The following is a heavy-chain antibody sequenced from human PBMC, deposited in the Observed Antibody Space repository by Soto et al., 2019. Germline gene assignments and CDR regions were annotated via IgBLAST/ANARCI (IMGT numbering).Heavy chain of an antibody. J-gene: IGHJ3*02. CDR1: GFTFSDYY. CDR2: ISSSGSTI. CDR3: AKATGDFMNDAFDI. V-gene: IGHV3-11*01. Sequence: GGSLRLSCAASGFTFSDYYMSWIRQAPGKGLEWVSYISSSGSTIYYADSVKGRFTISRDNSKNSLYLQMNSLRAEDTAVYYCAKATGDFMNDAFDIWGQGTMVTVSS.